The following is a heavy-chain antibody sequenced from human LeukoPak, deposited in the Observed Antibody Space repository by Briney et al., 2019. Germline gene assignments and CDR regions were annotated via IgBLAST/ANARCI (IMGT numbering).Heavy chain of an antibody. V-gene: IGHV1-8*01. CDR3: ARGPPFCGGDCWFDP. CDR1: GYTFTSYD. J-gene: IGHJ5*02. D-gene: IGHD2-21*02. Sequence: ASVKVSCKASGYTFTSYDINWVRQATGKGLEWMGWMNPNSGNTGYAQKFQGRVTMTRNTSLSTAYMELSSLRSEDTAVYYCARGPPFCGGDCWFDPWGQGTLVTVSS. CDR2: MNPNSGNT.